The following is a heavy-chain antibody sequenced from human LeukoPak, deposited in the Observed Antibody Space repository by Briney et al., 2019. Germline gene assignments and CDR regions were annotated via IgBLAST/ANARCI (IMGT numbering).Heavy chain of an antibody. CDR3: ARDPQDAFDI. J-gene: IGHJ3*02. Sequence: PSETLSLTCTVSGGSISSYYWSWIRQPPGKGLEWIGYIYFNGYTNYSPSLKSRVTISVDTSKNQFSLKLTSVTAADTAVYYCARDPQDAFDIWGQGTVVTVSS. CDR1: GGSISSYY. CDR2: IYFNGYT. V-gene: IGHV4-59*01.